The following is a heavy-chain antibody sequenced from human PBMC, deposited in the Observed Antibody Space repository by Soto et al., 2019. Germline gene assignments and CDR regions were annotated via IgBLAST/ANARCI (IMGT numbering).Heavy chain of an antibody. V-gene: IGHV1-18*01. Sequence: ASVKVSCKASGYTFTSYGISWVRQAPGQGLERMGWISAYNGNTNYAQKLQGRVTMTTDTSTSTAYMELRSLRSDDTAVYYCAREDFIAARHPSDAFDIWGQGTMVTVS. J-gene: IGHJ3*02. CDR2: ISAYNGNT. D-gene: IGHD6-6*01. CDR3: AREDFIAARHPSDAFDI. CDR1: GYTFTSYG.